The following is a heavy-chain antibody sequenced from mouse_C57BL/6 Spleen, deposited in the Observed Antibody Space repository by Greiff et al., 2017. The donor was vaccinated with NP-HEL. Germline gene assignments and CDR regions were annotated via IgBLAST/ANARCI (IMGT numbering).Heavy chain of an antibody. J-gene: IGHJ4*01. Sequence: VQLQQSGAELVKPGASVKLSCKASGYTFTEYTIHWVKQRSGQGLEWIGWFYPGSGSIKYNEKFKDKATLTADKSSSTVYMELSRLTSEDSAVYSCARHEEGIYYGNYDAMDYWGQGTSVTVSS. V-gene: IGHV1-62-2*01. CDR1: GYTFTEYT. D-gene: IGHD2-1*01. CDR2: FYPGSGSI. CDR3: ARHEEGIYYGNYDAMDY.